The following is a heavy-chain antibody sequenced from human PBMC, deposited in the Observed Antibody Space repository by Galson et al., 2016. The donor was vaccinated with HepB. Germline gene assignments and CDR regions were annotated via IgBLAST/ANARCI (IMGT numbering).Heavy chain of an antibody. CDR1: GFTVSNNY. J-gene: IGHJ4*02. Sequence: SLRLSCAASGFTVSNNYITWVRQAPGTGLEWVSLYSGGSTYFAHSVKGRFTISRDSSKNTVYLQMNSLRAEDTAVYYCAKDGYTSPRLGFLESWGQGTLVTVSA. V-gene: IGHV3-53*01. D-gene: IGHD5-18*01. CDR3: AKDGYTSPRLGFLES. CDR2: YSGGST.